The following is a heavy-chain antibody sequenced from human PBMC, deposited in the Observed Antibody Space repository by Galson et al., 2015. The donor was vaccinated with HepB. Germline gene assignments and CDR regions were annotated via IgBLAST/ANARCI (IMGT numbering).Heavy chain of an antibody. D-gene: IGHD2-15*01. CDR2: IKSKTDGGTT. Sequence: SLRLSCAASGFTFSNAWMSWVRQAPGKGLEWVGRIKSKTDGGTTDYAAPVKGRFTISRDDSKNTLYLQMNSLKTEDTAVYYCTTVPSRYCSGGSCGNFDYWGQGTLVTVSS. J-gene: IGHJ4*02. V-gene: IGHV3-15*01. CDR3: TTVPSRYCSGGSCGNFDY. CDR1: GFTFSNAW.